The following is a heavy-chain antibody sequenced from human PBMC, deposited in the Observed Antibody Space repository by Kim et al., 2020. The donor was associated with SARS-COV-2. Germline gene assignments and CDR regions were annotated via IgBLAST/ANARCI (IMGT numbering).Heavy chain of an antibody. CDR2: IIPIFGTA. D-gene: IGHD3-22*01. V-gene: IGHV1-69*06. J-gene: IGHJ4*02. CDR1: GGTFSSYA. Sequence: SVKVSCKASGGTFSSYAISWVRQAPGQGLEWMGGIIPIFGTANDAQKFQGRVTITADKSTNTAYMQLSSLRSEDTAVYYCARVSSGYSLGYWGQGTLVTVSS. CDR3: ARVSSGYSLGY.